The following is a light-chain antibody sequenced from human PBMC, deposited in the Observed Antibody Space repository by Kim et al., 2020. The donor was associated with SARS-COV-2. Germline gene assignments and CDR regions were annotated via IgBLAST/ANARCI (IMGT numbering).Light chain of an antibody. CDR1: SSDVGSYNF. Sequence: GQSVTISGTGTSSDVGSYNFVSWYQQHPGKAPKLMIYEVSKRPSGVPNRFSGSKSGNTASLTISGLQAEDEADYYCCSYAGSSNLVFGGGTQLTVL. CDR3: CSYAGSSNLV. CDR2: EVS. J-gene: IGLJ2*01. V-gene: IGLV2-23*02.